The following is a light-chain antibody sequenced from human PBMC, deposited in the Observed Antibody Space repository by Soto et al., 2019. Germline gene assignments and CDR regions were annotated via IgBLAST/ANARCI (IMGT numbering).Light chain of an antibody. CDR3: ETWDTALGGGV. J-gene: IGLJ3*02. V-gene: IGLV1-51*01. CDR2: DND. CDR1: SSNIGNNY. Sequence: QSVLTQPPSVSAAPGQKVTISCSGSSSNIGNNYVSWYQQFPGAAPKLLIYDNDKRPSGTPDRFSGSKSGTSATLDITGPQTGDEASYHCETWDTALGGGVFGGGTKLTVL.